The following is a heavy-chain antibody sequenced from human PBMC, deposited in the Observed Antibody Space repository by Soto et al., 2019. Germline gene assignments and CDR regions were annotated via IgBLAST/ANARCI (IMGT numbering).Heavy chain of an antibody. CDR3: ARESEDLTSNFDY. CDR2: MWYHGRDL. Sequence: TGGSLRLSCAASGFSFSDYVMHRVRQAPGKGLEWVAVMWYHGRDLFYTDSVKGRFTISRDNAKNSLYLEMNSLRAEDTAVYYCARESEDLTSNFDYWGQGTLVTVSS. V-gene: IGHV3-33*01. J-gene: IGHJ4*02. CDR1: GFSFSDYV.